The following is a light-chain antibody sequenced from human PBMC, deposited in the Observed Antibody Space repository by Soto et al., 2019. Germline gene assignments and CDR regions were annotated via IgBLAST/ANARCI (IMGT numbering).Light chain of an antibody. CDR3: SSYAGSNNPVI. J-gene: IGLJ2*01. CDR2: EVS. V-gene: IGLV2-8*01. CDR1: SSDVGGYNY. Sequence: QSALTQPPSASWSPGQSVTISCTGTSSDVGGYNYVSWYQQHPGKAPKFMIYEVSKRPSGVPDRFSGSKSGNTASLTVSGLQADDEADYYCSSYAGSNNPVIFGGGTNSPS.